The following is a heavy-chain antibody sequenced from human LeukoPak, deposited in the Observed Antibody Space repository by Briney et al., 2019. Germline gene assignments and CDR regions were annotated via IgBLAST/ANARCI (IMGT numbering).Heavy chain of an antibody. CDR1: GFTFSSYA. Sequence: GGSLRLSCAASGFTFSSYAMSWVRQAPGKGLEWVSSISTYGGSTYYADSVKGRFTISGDKSKNMLYLQMNSLRAEDTALYYCAKDHYDSGNRIFGYWGQGTLVTVSS. J-gene: IGHJ4*02. CDR3: AKDHYDSGNRIFGY. V-gene: IGHV3-23*01. CDR2: ISTYGGST. D-gene: IGHD3-22*01.